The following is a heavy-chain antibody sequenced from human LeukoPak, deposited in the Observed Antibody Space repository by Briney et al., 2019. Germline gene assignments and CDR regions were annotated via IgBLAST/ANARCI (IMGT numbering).Heavy chain of an antibody. CDR1: VGSISSSIYY. V-gene: IGHV4-39*01. J-gene: IGHJ3*02. CDR2: IYYSGST. CDR3: ARQLPHETEGFDI. Sequence: SETLSLTCTVSVGSISSSIYYWGWIRHPPGGGLEWIGGIYYSGSTYYNPSLKSRVTISVVTSKNPFSPKFSYVTAPDPAVYYWARQLPHETEGFDIWGQGTMVTVSS. D-gene: IGHD2-21*01.